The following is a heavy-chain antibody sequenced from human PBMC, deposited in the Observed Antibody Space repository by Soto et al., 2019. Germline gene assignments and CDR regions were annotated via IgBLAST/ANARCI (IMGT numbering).Heavy chain of an antibody. J-gene: IGHJ6*02. Sequence: QVQLVQSGGEVKKPGASVKVSCKASGYTFTRSGISWVRQAPGQGLEWMGWISSYNGDTNYARKFQGRVTMTTDTSTSTAYMELRSLRSDDTAVYYCAREGVAPYYYYGMDVWGQGTPVTVSS. V-gene: IGHV1-18*01. CDR3: AREGVAPYYYYGMDV. CDR2: ISSYNGDT. D-gene: IGHD5-12*01. CDR1: GYTFTRSG.